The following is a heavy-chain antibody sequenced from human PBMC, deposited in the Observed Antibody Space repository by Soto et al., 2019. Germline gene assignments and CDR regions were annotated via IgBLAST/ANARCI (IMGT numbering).Heavy chain of an antibody. Sequence: PWGSLRLSCAASGSTFSSYAMSWVRQAPGKGLEWVSAISGSGGSTYYADSVKGRFTISRDNSKNTLYLQMNSLRAEDTAVYYCAKVLLWFGELSYFDYWGQGTLVTVSS. CDR2: ISGSGGST. CDR3: AKVLLWFGELSYFDY. CDR1: GSTFSSYA. J-gene: IGHJ4*02. D-gene: IGHD3-10*01. V-gene: IGHV3-23*01.